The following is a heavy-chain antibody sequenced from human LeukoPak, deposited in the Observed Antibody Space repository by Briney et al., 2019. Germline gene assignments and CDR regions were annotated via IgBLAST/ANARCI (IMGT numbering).Heavy chain of an antibody. J-gene: IGHJ4*02. Sequence: TSETLSLTCTVSGGSISSYYWRWIRQPPGKGLEWIGYISSSGSTNYTPSLKSRVTISVDTSKNQFSLKLSSVTAADTAVYYCARLSGTGTVDYWGQGTLVTVSS. CDR2: ISSSGST. CDR3: ARLSGTGTVDY. D-gene: IGHD1-7*01. CDR1: GGSISSYY. V-gene: IGHV4-4*09.